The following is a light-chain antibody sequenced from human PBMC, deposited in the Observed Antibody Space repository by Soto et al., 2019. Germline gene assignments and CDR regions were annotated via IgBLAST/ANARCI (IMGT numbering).Light chain of an antibody. CDR2: DAS. CDR1: QSLRSW. Sequence: DIQMTQSPSTLSAYVGDRVTISCRANQSLRSWLAWYQHKAGKAPKLLIYDASTLESGVPSRFSGSGSGTEFTLTISSLQPDDFATYYCQQYKTYYTFGQGTKLEIK. J-gene: IGKJ2*01. V-gene: IGKV1-5*01. CDR3: QQYKTYYT.